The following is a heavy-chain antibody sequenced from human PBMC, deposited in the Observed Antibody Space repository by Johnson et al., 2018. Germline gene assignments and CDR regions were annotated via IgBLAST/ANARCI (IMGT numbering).Heavy chain of an antibody. CDR1: GFTVSSNY. Sequence: VQLVESGGGLVQPGGSLRLSCAASGFTVSSNYLSWVRQAPGKGLEWVSVIYSGGTTNYADSVKGRFTISRDSSENTVFLQMNSLRTEDSAVYYCASPRYGTYWYVLNQPYAFDVWGQGTVVTVSS. D-gene: IGHD6-13*01. CDR2: IYSGGTT. J-gene: IGHJ3*01. CDR3: ASPRYGTYWYVLNQPYAFDV. V-gene: IGHV3-66*02.